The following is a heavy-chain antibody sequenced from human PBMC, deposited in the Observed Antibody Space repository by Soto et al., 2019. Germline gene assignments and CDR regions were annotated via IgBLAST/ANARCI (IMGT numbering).Heavy chain of an antibody. V-gene: IGHV5-10-1*01. CDR1: GYSFKTYW. Sequence: EVQLVQSGAEVKKPGESLRISCKGSGYSFKTYWISWVRQMPGKGLEWMGRVDPSDSYTNYSPSFQGHVTMSADKSISTAYLQWSSRKASDTAMYYCARHYGSGSNWFDPWGQGTLVIVSS. CDR2: VDPSDSYT. D-gene: IGHD3-10*01. CDR3: ARHYGSGSNWFDP. J-gene: IGHJ5*02.